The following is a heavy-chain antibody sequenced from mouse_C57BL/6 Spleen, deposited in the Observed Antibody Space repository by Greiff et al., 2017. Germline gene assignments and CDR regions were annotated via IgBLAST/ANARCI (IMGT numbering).Heavy chain of an antibody. V-gene: IGHV1-55*01. CDR2: IYPGSGST. J-gene: IGHJ2*01. Sequence: QVHVKQPGAELVKPGASVKMSCKASGYTFTSYWITWVKQRPGQGLEWIGDIYPGSGSTNYNEKFKSKATLTVDTSSSTAYMQLSSLTSEDSAVYYCARFPPDGSSPDYWGQGTTLTVSS. CDR1: GYTFTSYW. CDR3: ARFPPDGSSPDY. D-gene: IGHD1-1*01.